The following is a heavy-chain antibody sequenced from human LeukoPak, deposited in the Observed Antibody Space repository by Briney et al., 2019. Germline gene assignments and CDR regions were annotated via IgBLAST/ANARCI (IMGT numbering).Heavy chain of an antibody. V-gene: IGHV3-30-3*01. CDR3: ARESVGATGAFDI. Sequence: GGSLRLSCAASGFTFSSYWMNWVRQAPGKGLEWVAVISYDGSNKYYADSVKGRFTISRDNSKNTLYLQMNSLRAEDTAVYYCARESVGATGAFDIWGQGTMVTVSS. D-gene: IGHD1-26*01. J-gene: IGHJ3*02. CDR1: GFTFSSYW. CDR2: ISYDGSNK.